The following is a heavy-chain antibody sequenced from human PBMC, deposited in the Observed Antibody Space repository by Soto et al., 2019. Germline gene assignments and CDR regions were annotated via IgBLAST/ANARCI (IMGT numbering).Heavy chain of an antibody. CDR3: ARDRYLGYCSGGSCYFGFY. J-gene: IGHJ4*02. CDR2: VSAYNGNT. D-gene: IGHD2-15*01. Sequence: QVQLVQSGAEVKKPGASVKVSCKASGYTFTSYGISWVRQAPGQGLEWMGWVSAYNGNTNYAQKLQGRVTMTTDTSTSTAYMELRSLRSDDTAVYYCARDRYLGYCSGGSCYFGFYWGQGTLVTVSS. V-gene: IGHV1-18*01. CDR1: GYTFTSYG.